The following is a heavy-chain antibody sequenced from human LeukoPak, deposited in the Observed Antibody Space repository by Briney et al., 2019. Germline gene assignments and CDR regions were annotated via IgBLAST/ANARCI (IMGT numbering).Heavy chain of an antibody. D-gene: IGHD2-8*02. CDR1: GDSVSSTDAA. J-gene: IGHJ4*02. CDR3: ARSTGWLNGH. CDR2: TYCRSKWYS. Sequence: SQTLSLTCAISGDSVSSTDAAWNWIRQSPSRGLEWLGRTYCRSKWYSDYAVSVKGRITINPDTSKSQFSLQLKSVTPEDSAVYYCARSTGWLNGHWGQGTLVTVSS. V-gene: IGHV6-1*01.